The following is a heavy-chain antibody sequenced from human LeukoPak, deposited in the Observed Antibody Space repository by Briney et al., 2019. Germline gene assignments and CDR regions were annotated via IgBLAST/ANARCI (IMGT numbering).Heavy chain of an antibody. CDR2: ISSSSSTI. J-gene: IGHJ6*03. V-gene: IGHV3-48*04. Sequence: GGSLRLSCAASGFTFSSYSMNWVRQAPGKGLEWVSYISSSSSTIYYADSVKGRFTISRDNAKNSLYLQMNSLRAEDTAVYYCASRVNRLLYGARYYYYMDVWGKGTTVTVSS. CDR3: ASRVNRLLYGARYYYYMDV. D-gene: IGHD2-2*02. CDR1: GFTFSSYS.